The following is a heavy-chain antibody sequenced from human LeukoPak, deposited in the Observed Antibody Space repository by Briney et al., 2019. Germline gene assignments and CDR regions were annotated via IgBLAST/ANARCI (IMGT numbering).Heavy chain of an antibody. J-gene: IGHJ6*02. CDR1: GGSISSGGYY. CDR2: INHSGST. CDR3: ASPGLRGYHYYYYGMDV. D-gene: IGHD3-10*01. V-gene: IGHV4-31*03. Sequence: PSQTLSLTCTVSGGSISSGGYYWSWIRQHPGKGLEWIGEINHSGSTNYNPSLKSRVTISVDTSKNQFSLKLSSVTAADTAVYYCASPGLRGYHYYYYGMDVWGQGTTVTVSS.